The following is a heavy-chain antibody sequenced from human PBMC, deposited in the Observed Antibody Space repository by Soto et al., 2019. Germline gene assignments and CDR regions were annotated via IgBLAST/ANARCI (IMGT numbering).Heavy chain of an antibody. CDR1: GYSFTSYW. CDR2: IYPGDSDT. D-gene: IGHD6-19*01. V-gene: IGHV5-51*01. CDR3: ARSPVQTRGWYVVRRWFDP. J-gene: IGHJ5*02. Sequence: RGESLKISCKASGYSFTSYWIAWVRQVPGKGLEWMGIIYPGDSDTRYSPSFQGQVTISADKSISTAYLQWSSLTAADTAVYYCARSPVQTRGWYVVRRWFDPWGQGTLVTVSS.